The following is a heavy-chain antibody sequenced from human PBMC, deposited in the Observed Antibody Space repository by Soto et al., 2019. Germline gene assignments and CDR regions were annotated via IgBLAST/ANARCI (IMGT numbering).Heavy chain of an antibody. J-gene: IGHJ4*02. CDR3: ARGRNYYYDSSGYYGDIDY. D-gene: IGHD3-22*01. CDR1: GYTFTGYY. CDR2: INPNSGGT. Sequence: ASVKVSCKASGYTFTGYYMHWVRQAPGQGLEWMGWINPNSGGTNYAQKFQGWVTMTRDTSISTAYMELSRLRSDDTAVYYCARGRNYYYDSSGYYGDIDYWGQGTLVTVPQ. V-gene: IGHV1-2*04.